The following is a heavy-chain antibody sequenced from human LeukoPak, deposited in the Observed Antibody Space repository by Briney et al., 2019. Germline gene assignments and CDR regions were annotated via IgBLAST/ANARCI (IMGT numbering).Heavy chain of an antibody. CDR2: INPNSGGT. CDR1: GYTFTGYY. V-gene: IGHV1-2*02. D-gene: IGHD3-10*01. J-gene: IGHJ4*02. CDR3: ARGNAVGWFGELLTTFDY. Sequence: ASVKVSCKASGYTFTGYYMHWVRQAPGQGLEWMGWINPNSGGTNYAQKFQGRVTMTRDTSISTAYVELSRLRSDDTAVYYCARGNAVGWFGELLTTFDYWGQGTLVTVSS.